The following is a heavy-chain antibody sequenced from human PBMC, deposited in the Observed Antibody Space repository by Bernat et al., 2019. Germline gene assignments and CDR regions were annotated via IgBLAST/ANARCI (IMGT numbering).Heavy chain of an antibody. CDR2: INSDGSST. Sequence: EVQLVESGGGLVQPGGSLRLSCAASGFTFSSYWMHWVRQAPGKGLVWVSRINSDGSSTSYADSVKGRFTSSRDNAKNTLYLQMNSLRAEDTAVYYCAREAPYYYDSSGCIDYWGQGTLVTVSS. J-gene: IGHJ4*02. V-gene: IGHV3-74*01. CDR3: AREAPYYYDSSGCIDY. D-gene: IGHD3-22*01. CDR1: GFTFSSYW.